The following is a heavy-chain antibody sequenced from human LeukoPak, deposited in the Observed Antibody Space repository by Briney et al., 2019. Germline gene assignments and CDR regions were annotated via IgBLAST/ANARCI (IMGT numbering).Heavy chain of an antibody. CDR2: IYYSGST. Sequence: PSQTLSLTCTVSGGSISSGSYYWSWIRQPPGKGLEWIGYIYYSGSTNYNPSLKSRVTISVDTSKNQFSLKLSSVTAADTAVYYCARDGGSYCSGGSCPTGYYGMDVWGQGTTVTVSS. J-gene: IGHJ6*02. D-gene: IGHD2-15*01. V-gene: IGHV4-61*01. CDR3: ARDGGSYCSGGSCPTGYYGMDV. CDR1: GGSISSGSYY.